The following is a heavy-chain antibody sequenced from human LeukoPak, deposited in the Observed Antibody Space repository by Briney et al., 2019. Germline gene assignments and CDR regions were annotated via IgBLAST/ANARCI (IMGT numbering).Heavy chain of an antibody. V-gene: IGHV3-7*01. CDR2: VKEDGSEK. CDR3: LRGHYSQY. J-gene: IGHJ4*02. Sequence: PGGSLRLSCAASGFSFSDFWINWVRQAPGKGLEWVANVKEDGSEKNYADTVKGRFTISSDKSKNSVYLQMKGLRADDTGVYYRLRGHYSQYRSQGTLVSVSS. CDR1: GFSFSDFW. D-gene: IGHD4-11*01.